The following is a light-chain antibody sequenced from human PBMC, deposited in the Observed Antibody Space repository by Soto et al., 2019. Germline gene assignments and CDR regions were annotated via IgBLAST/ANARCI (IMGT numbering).Light chain of an antibody. CDR1: QDISSY. CDR3: QQYNTFWT. J-gene: IGKJ1*01. V-gene: IGKV1-8*01. Sequence: AIRMTQSPSSLSASTGDRVTITCRASQDISSYLGWYQQKPGKAPKLLIYDVSSLESGVPSRFSGSGSGTEFTLTISSLQPDDFATYYCQQYNTFWTFGQGTKVDIK. CDR2: DVS.